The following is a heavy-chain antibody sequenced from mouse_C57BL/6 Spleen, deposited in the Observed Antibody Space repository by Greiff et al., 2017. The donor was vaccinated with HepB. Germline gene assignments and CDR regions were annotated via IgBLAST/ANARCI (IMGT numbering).Heavy chain of an antibody. Sequence: EVKLVESGEGLVKPGGSLKLSCAASGFTFSSYAMSWVRQTPEKRLEWVAYISSGGDYIYYADPVKGRFTISRDNARNTLYLQMSSLKSEDTAMYYCTRARFGSRNYAMDYWGQGTSVTVSS. CDR3: TRARFGSRNYAMDY. CDR2: ISSGGDYI. CDR1: GFTFSSYA. D-gene: IGHD1-1*01. J-gene: IGHJ4*01. V-gene: IGHV5-9-1*02.